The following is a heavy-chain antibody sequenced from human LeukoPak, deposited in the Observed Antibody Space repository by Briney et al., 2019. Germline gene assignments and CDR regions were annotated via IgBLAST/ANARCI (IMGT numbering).Heavy chain of an antibody. V-gene: IGHV3-9*03. D-gene: IGHD6-13*01. Sequence: GGSLRLSCAASGFTFDDYAMHWVRQASGKGLEWVSGISWNSGSIGYADSVKGRFTISRDNAKNSLYLQMNSLRAEDMALYYCAKASGYSSSDFDYWGQGTLVTVSS. CDR1: GFTFDDYA. CDR3: AKASGYSSSDFDY. J-gene: IGHJ4*02. CDR2: ISWNSGSI.